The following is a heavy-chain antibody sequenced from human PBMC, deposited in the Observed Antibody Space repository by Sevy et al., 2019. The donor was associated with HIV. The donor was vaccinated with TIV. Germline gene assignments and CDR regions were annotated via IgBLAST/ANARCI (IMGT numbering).Heavy chain of an antibody. J-gene: IGHJ4*02. CDR1: GFTFSRYG. Sequence: GGSLRLSCAASGFTFSRYGMHWVRQAPGKGLEWVAVISYEGSNTDYADSVKGRFTISRDNSKNTLYLQMNSLRPEDTAVYYCAKTILSSCYYFFDYWGQGTLVTVSS. D-gene: IGHD3-22*01. V-gene: IGHV3-30*18. CDR2: ISYEGSNT. CDR3: AKTILSSCYYFFDY.